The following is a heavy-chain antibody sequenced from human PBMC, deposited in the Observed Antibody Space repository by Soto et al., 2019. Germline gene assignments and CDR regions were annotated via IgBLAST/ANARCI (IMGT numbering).Heavy chain of an antibody. CDR1: GGSTSNYY. Sequence: PSETLSLTCNVSGGSTSNYYWTWVRQSPEKGLEWIGYMYYNGNINYNPSLKSRVTISIDTSKNQFSLTLKSVTAADTAVYYCASGGNWFDPWGQGVLVT. D-gene: IGHD3-16*01. V-gene: IGHV4-59*01. J-gene: IGHJ5*02. CDR2: MYYNGNI. CDR3: ASGGNWFDP.